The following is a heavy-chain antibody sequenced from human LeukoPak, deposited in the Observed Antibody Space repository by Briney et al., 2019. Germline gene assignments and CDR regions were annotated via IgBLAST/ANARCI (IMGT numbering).Heavy chain of an antibody. Sequence: GGSLRLSCAASGFTFSSYWMRWVRQAPGKGLEWVSRINCDGSSTYYADSVKCRFTISRDNAKNTLYLQMNSLRAEDTAVYYCARVLAGEAYFDYWGQGTLVTVSS. CDR1: GFTFSSYW. CDR2: INCDGSST. D-gene: IGHD6-19*01. V-gene: IGHV3-74*01. CDR3: ARVLAGEAYFDY. J-gene: IGHJ4*02.